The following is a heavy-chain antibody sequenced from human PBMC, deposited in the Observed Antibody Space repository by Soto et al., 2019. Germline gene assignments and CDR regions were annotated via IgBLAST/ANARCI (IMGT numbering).Heavy chain of an antibody. V-gene: IGHV2-5*02. J-gene: IGHJ3*02. D-gene: IGHD3-3*01. Sequence: QITLKESGPTLVKPTQTLTLTCTFSGFSLSTSGVGVGWIRQPPGKALEWLALIYWDDDKRYSPSLKSRLTITKDTSKKQVVLTMTNMDPVDTATYYCARNTILGVLYAFDIWGQGTMVTVSS. CDR3: ARNTILGVLYAFDI. CDR1: GFSLSTSGVG. CDR2: IYWDDDK.